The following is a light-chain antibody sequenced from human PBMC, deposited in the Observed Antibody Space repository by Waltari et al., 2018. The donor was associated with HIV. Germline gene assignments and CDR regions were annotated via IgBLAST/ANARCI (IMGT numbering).Light chain of an antibody. J-gene: IGLJ3*02. CDR1: SGHSTYA. V-gene: IGLV4-69*01. CDR2: LNSDGSH. CDR3: QTWGTGIRV. Sequence: QLVLTQSPSASGSLGASVKLTCTLSSGHSTYAIAWHHQQPEKGPRYLMKLNSDGSHSKGDGIPDRFAGSSSGAERYLTISSLQSEDEADYYCQTWGTGIRVFGGGTKLTVL.